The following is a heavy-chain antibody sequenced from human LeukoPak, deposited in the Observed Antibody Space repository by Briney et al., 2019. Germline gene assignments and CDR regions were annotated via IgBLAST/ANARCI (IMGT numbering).Heavy chain of an antibody. J-gene: IGHJ4*02. D-gene: IGHD1-26*01. CDR1: GYTFTDYY. V-gene: IGHV1-2*02. Sequence: ASVKVSCKASGYTFTDYYMHWVRQAPGQGLEWMGWINPYSGGTNYAQNFQGRVTMTRDTSISTGCMELSGLGSDDTAVYYCARIRGGNNYHFDYWGQGTLVTVSS. CDR2: INPYSGGT. CDR3: ARIRGGNNYHFDY.